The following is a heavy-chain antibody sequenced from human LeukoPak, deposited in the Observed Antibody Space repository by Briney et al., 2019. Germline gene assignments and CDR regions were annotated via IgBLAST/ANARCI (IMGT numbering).Heavy chain of an antibody. J-gene: IGHJ3*02. CDR2: IDYSGST. D-gene: IGHD6-13*01. CDR1: GGSLSSDY. V-gene: IGHV4-59*08. Sequence: SETLSLTCTVSGGSLSSDYWSWVRQPPGKGLEWIGYIDYSGSTNYNPALKSRVTISVDTSKNQFSLKLSSVTAADTAVYYCASLYSSSWYDAFDIWGQGTMVTVSS. CDR3: ASLYSSSWYDAFDI.